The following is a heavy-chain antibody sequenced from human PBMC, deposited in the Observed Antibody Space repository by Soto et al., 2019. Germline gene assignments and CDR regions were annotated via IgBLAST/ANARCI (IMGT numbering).Heavy chain of an antibody. V-gene: IGHV1-2*02. CDR1: GYTFTGYY. CDR3: ARDPDYGVYYYYGMDV. D-gene: IGHD4-17*01. CDR2: INPNSGGT. Sequence: QVQLVQSGAEVKKPGASVKVSCKASGYTFTGYYMHWVRQAPGQGLEWMGWINPNSGGTNYAQKFQGRVTMTRDTSISTAYMELSRLRSDDTAVYYCARDPDYGVYYYYGMDVWGQGTTVTVSS. J-gene: IGHJ6*02.